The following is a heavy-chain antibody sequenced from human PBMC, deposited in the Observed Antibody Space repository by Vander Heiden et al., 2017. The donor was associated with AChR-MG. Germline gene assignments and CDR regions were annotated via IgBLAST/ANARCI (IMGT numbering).Heavy chain of an antibody. CDR1: GGTFSRPA. D-gene: IGHD3-22*01. CDR2: IITIFGTA. J-gene: IGHJ4*02. Sequence: QAQLVQSGAEVKKPGSSLQVSCQASGGTFSRPAISWVRQAPGQGLEWMGGIITIFGTANYAQKLQGRVTITADKSTSTAYMELSSLRSEDTAVYYCATPPRYYYDSSGYYYSYWGQGTLVTVSS. V-gene: IGHV1-69*06. CDR3: ATPPRYYYDSSGYYYSY.